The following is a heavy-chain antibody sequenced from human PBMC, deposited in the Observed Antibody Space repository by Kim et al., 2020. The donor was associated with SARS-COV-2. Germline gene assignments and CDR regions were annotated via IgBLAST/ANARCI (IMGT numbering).Heavy chain of an antibody. V-gene: IGHV1-2*02. CDR3: ARVDADVNGSTYGGSGY. D-gene: IGHD2-15*01. CDR1: GYTFNSFD. Sequence: ASVKVSCKASGYTFNSFDIHWVRQAPGQGLEWMGWINPNSGSTNYAQNFQGRVTMTSDTSISTASMTLSRLTSDDSAVYYCARVDADVNGSTYGGSGYW. CDR2: INPNSGST. J-gene: IGHJ4*01.